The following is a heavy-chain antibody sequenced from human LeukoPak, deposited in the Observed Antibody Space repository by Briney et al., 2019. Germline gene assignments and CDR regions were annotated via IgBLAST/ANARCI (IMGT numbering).Heavy chain of an antibody. CDR3: ATVDGGSWYSDFDY. D-gene: IGHD6-13*01. Sequence: SETLSLTCAVYGGSFSGYYWSWIRQPPGKGLEWIGEINHSGSTNYNPSLKSRVTISVDTSKNQFSLKLSSVTAADTAVYYCATVDGGSWYSDFDYWGEGTLVTVSS. CDR1: GGSFSGYY. J-gene: IGHJ4*02. CDR2: INHSGST. V-gene: IGHV4-34*01.